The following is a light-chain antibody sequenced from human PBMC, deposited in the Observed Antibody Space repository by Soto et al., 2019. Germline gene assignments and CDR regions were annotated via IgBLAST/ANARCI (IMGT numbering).Light chain of an antibody. CDR3: QQFRSFPVT. J-gene: IGKJ5*01. CDR1: QDIGSH. Sequence: IQIPPSPSSLSTSVGHRLTITCRASQDIGSHLAWYQQKPEKAPKSLIYFASNLQCGVPARFSASGSGTDFTLTISSLQPEDFATYYCQQFRSFPVTFGQGTRLDIK. CDR2: FAS. V-gene: IGKV1D-16*01.